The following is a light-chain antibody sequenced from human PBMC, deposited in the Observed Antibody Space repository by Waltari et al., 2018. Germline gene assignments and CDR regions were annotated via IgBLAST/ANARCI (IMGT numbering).Light chain of an antibody. V-gene: IGKV4-1*01. CDR3: QQYYTAPYT. CDR1: QSVFYNSNNKHY. Sequence: DIVMTQSPDSLPVSLGERATITCKSSQSVFYNSNNKHYLAWYQQKVGQPPKLLIYWASSRESGVPDRFSGSGSGTDFTLTISSLQTEDVAVYYCQQYYTAPYTFGQGTKLEIK. CDR2: WAS. J-gene: IGKJ2*01.